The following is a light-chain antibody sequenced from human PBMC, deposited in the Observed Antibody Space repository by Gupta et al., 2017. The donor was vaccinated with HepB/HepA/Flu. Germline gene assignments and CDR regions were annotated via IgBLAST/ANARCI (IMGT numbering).Light chain of an antibody. Sequence: QLVLTQSPSASASLGASVKLTCTLSSGHSDYAIAWHQRQPEKSPRYMMKIRSDGNYTKGSGIPDRFSGSRSGADRHLTISSLQSDDEADYYCQTWGAGTVVFGGGTKLTVL. CDR3: QTWGAGTVV. CDR1: SGHSDYA. V-gene: IGLV4-69*02. CDR2: IRSDGNY. J-gene: IGLJ2*01.